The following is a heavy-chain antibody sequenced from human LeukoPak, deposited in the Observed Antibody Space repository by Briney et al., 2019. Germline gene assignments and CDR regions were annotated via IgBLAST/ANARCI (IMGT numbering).Heavy chain of an antibody. CDR2: ISYDGSNK. D-gene: IGHD6-19*01. CDR3: AGQYSSGWHDVGNYYYGMDV. V-gene: IGHV3-30*03. CDR1: GFTFSSYG. J-gene: IGHJ6*02. Sequence: QPGRSLRLSCAASGFTFSSYGMHWVRQAPGKGLEWVAVISYDGSNKYYADSVKGRFTISRDNSKNTLYLQMNSLRAEDTAVYYCAGQYSSGWHDVGNYYYGMDVWGQGTTVTVSS.